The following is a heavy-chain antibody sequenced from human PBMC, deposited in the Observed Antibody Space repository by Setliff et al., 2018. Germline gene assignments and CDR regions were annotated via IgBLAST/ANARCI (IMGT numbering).Heavy chain of an antibody. CDR1: GYKFTDYW. D-gene: IGHD1-26*01. J-gene: IGHJ4*02. CDR3: AREHVSGHSEY. V-gene: IGHV5-51*01. Sequence: GESLKISCKGSGYKFTDYWIGWVRLMPGKGLEWMGIIYPGDSDTQYSPSFQGQVTFSSDKSINTAYLQWSSLKASDTAIYYCAREHVSGHSEYWGQGTLVTVSS. CDR2: IYPGDSDT.